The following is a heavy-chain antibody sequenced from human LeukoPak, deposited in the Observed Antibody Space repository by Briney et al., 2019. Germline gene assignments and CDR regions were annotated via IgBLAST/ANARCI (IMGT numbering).Heavy chain of an antibody. V-gene: IGHV4-30-2*02. J-gene: IGHJ4*02. CDR2: IYHSGST. CDR1: GGSISSGGYY. D-gene: IGHD3-10*01. Sequence: SQTLSLTCTVSGGSISSGGYYWSWIRQPPGKGLEWIGYIYHSGSTYYNPSLKSRVTISVDRSKNQFSLKLSSVTAADTAVYYCARSLVYYGSGSPSYFDYWGQGTLVTVSS. CDR3: ARSLVYYGSGSPSYFDY.